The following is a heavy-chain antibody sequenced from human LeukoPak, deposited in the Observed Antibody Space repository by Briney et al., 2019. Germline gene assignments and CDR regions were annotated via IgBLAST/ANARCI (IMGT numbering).Heavy chain of an antibody. CDR2: ISGSGGST. D-gene: IGHD5-18*01. CDR3: TTSVDTAMVYFDY. CDR1: GFTFSSYA. Sequence: GGSLRLSCAASGFTFSSYAMSWVRQAPGKGLEWVSAISGSGGSTYYADSVKGRFIISRGNSKNTLYLQMNSLRTEDTAIYYCTTSVDTAMVYFDYWGQGTPVTVSS. J-gene: IGHJ4*02. V-gene: IGHV3-23*01.